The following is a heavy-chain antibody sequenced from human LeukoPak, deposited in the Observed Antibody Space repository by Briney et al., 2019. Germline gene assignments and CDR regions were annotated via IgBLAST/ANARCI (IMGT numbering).Heavy chain of an antibody. CDR2: IHYSGST. D-gene: IGHD2-15*01. Sequence: SETLSLTCTVSGGSVSSGSYYWSWIRQPPGKGLEWIGYIHYSGSTNYNPSLKSRVTISVDTSKNQFSLKLSSATAADTAVYYCAREAVVAATKQYNWFDPWGQGTLVTVSS. J-gene: IGHJ5*02. CDR3: AREAVVAATKQYNWFDP. V-gene: IGHV4-61*01. CDR1: GGSVSSGSYY.